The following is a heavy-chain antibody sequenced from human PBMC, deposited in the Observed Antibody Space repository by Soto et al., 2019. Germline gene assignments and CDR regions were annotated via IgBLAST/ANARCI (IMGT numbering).Heavy chain of an antibody. Sequence: SETPSLTCIVSGGSVSGYYWSWIRQPPGKGLEWLGYIFYAGTTLYNPSVESRVTISVDTSKNQFSMKLRSVTAADTAVYYCTRHAIIPRLQYGMDVWGQGTAVTVSS. CDR3: TRHAIIPRLQYGMDV. J-gene: IGHJ6*02. D-gene: IGHD2-2*01. CDR2: IFYAGTT. V-gene: IGHV4-59*02. CDR1: GGSVSGYY.